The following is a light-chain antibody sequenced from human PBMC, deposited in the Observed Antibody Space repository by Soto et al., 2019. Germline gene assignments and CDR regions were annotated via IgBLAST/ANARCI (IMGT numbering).Light chain of an antibody. CDR2: GAS. J-gene: IGKJ1*01. V-gene: IGKV3-20*01. Sequence: ESVLTQSPGTLSLSPGERATLSCRASQSVSNSYLAWYQQKPGQAPRLLIYGASSRSTGIPERFSGSGSGTDFSLTISRLEAEDFAVYYCQQYGSSSWTFGQGTKVEIQ. CDR3: QQYGSSSWT. CDR1: QSVSNSY.